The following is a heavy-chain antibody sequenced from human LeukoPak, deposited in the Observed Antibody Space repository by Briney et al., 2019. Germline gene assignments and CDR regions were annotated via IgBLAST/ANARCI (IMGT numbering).Heavy chain of an antibody. V-gene: IGHV1-69*13. CDR2: IIPIFGTA. CDR3: ASPTSYYYDSSGYYYDYFDY. J-gene: IGHJ4*02. CDR1: GGTFSSYA. Sequence: GASVKVSCKASGGTFSSYAISWVRQAPGQGLEWMGGIIPIFGTANYAQKFQGRVTITADESTSTAYMELSSLRSEDTAVYYCASPTSYYYDSSGYYYDYFDYWGQGTLVTVSS. D-gene: IGHD3-22*01.